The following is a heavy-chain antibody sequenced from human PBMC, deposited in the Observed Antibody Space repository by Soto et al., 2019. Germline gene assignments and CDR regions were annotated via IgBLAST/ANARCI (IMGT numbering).Heavy chain of an antibody. D-gene: IGHD6-19*01. CDR1: GFTFSNVW. Sequence: EVQLVESGGGLVKPGGSLRLSCAASGFTFSNVWMNWVRQAPGKGLEWVGRIKSKTDGGTTDYAATVNGRITISREDSNNTLYMQMHSLKTEDTAVYYCTPLALKYSSGWYEFSEWGQGTLVTVSS. J-gene: IGHJ4*02. CDR3: TPLALKYSSGWYEFSE. V-gene: IGHV3-15*07. CDR2: IKSKTDGGTT.